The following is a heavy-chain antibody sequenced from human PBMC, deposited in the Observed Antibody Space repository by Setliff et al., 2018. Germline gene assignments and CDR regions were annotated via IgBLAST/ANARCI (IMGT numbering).Heavy chain of an antibody. V-gene: IGHV4-4*08. Sequence: SETLSLTCTVSGGSISSDIWSWIRQPPGKGLEWIGQIHTGSTNYNPSLRSRVTISVDMSKNQFSLKLNSVTAADTAVYYCARGINTVSWTPKYWGQGTLVTV. CDR1: GGSISSDI. CDR3: ARGINTVSWTPKY. D-gene: IGHD2-2*02. CDR2: IHTGST. J-gene: IGHJ4*02.